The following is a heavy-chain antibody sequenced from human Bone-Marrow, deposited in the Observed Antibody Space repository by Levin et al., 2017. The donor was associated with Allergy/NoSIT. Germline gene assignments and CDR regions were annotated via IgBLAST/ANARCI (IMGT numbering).Heavy chain of an antibody. CDR1: GFTFSSYA. Sequence: GESLKISCAASGFTFSSYAMHWVRQAPGKGLEWVAVISYDGSNKYYADSVKGRFTISRDNSKNTLYLQMNSLRAEDTAVYYCARGTVGATYHWGQGTLVTVSS. CDR2: ISYDGSNK. V-gene: IGHV3-30-3*01. J-gene: IGHJ5*02. D-gene: IGHD1-26*01. CDR3: ARGTVGATYH.